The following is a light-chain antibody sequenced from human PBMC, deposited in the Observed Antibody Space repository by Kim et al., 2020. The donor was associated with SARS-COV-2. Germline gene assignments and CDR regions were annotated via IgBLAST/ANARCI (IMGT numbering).Light chain of an antibody. CDR3: QVWDSSSDHPV. CDR2: YDI. J-gene: IGLJ3*02. CDR1: NIGSKS. V-gene: IGLV3-21*04. Sequence: SYELTQPPSVSVAPGKTARITCGGNNIGSKSMHWYQQKPGQAPVLVIYYDIDRPSGIPERFSGSNSGNTATLTISRVEAGDEADYYCQVWDSSSDHPVFGGGTQLTVL.